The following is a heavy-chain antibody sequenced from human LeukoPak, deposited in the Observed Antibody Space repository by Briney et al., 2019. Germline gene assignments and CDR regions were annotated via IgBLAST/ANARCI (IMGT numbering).Heavy chain of an antibody. CDR1: HYFISSGYY. V-gene: IGHV4-38-2*02. Sequence: PSETLSLTCSVSHYFISSGYYWSWIRQPPGKGLEWIGEINHSGSTNYNPSLKSRVTISVDTSKNQFSLKLSSVTAADTAVYYCARGAATAIPYYFDYWGQGTLVTVSS. CDR2: INHSGST. CDR3: ARGAATAIPYYFDY. D-gene: IGHD2-2*02. J-gene: IGHJ4*02.